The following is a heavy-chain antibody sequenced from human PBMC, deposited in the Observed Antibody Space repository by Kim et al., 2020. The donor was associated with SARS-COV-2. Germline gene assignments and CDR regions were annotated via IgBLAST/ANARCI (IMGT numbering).Heavy chain of an antibody. J-gene: IGHJ6*02. Sequence: GGSLRLSCAASGFTFSSYGMHWVRQAPGKGLEWVAVISYDGSNKYYADSVKGRFTISRDNSKNTLYLQMNSLRAEDTAVYYCAKGLRYSLYGMDVWGQGTTVTVSS. D-gene: IGHD3-9*01. V-gene: IGHV3-30*18. CDR1: GFTFSSYG. CDR3: AKGLRYSLYGMDV. CDR2: ISYDGSNK.